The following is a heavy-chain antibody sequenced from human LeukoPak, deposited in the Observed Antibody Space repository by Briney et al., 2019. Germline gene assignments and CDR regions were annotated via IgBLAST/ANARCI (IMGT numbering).Heavy chain of an antibody. V-gene: IGHV1-18*01. Sequence: VASVKVSCKASGYTFTSYGISWVRQAPGQGLEWMGWISAYNGNTNYAQKLQGRVTMTTDTSTSTAYMELRSLRSDDTAVYYCARVRCSGGSCSYNWFDPWGQGTLVTVSS. CDR2: ISAYNGNT. D-gene: IGHD2-15*01. J-gene: IGHJ5*02. CDR1: GYTFTSYG. CDR3: ARVRCSGGSCSYNWFDP.